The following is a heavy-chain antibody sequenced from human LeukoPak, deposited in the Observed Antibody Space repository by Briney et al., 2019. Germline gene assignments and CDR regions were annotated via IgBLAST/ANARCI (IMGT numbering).Heavy chain of an antibody. CDR2: IIPEFDEA. J-gene: IGHJ5*02. D-gene: IGHD6-13*01. CDR1: GGILSKWS. CDR3: ARDKIAAAGTSWFDP. Sequence: ASVKVSCRASGGILSKWSISWVRQAPGQGLEWVGTIIPEFDEAHYAQKLQGRVTISADDSATAAYLELSSLRSDDTAVYYCARDKIAAAGTSWFDPWGQGTLVTVSS. V-gene: IGHV1-69*13.